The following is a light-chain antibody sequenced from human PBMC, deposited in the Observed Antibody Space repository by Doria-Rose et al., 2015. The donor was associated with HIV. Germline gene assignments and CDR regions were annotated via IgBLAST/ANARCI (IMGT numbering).Light chain of an antibody. CDR1: QSFSSTY. Sequence: TQSPGTLSLSPGERATLSCRASQSFSSTYLAWYQQKPGQAPSLLIYDGSTRATGIPDRFSASGSVTDFTLTINRREPEDFALYYCHQYGTSWTFGQGTKVEI. J-gene: IGKJ1*01. V-gene: IGKV3-20*01. CDR3: HQYGTSWT. CDR2: DGS.